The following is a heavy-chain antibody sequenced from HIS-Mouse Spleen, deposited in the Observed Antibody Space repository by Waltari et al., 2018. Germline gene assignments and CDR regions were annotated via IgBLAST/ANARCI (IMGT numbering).Heavy chain of an antibody. CDR1: GGSISSSSYY. Sequence: QLQESGPGLVKPSETLSLTCTVSGGSISSSSYYWGWIRQPPGKGLEWIGSIYYSGSTYYNPSLKGRVTISVDTSKNQFSLKLSSVTAADTAVYYCAREIPYSSSWYDWYFDLWGRGTLVTVSS. CDR2: IYYSGST. V-gene: IGHV4-39*07. CDR3: AREIPYSSSWYDWYFDL. J-gene: IGHJ2*01. D-gene: IGHD6-13*01.